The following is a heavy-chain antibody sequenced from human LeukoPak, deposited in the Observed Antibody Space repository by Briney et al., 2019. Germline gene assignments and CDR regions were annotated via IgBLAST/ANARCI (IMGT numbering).Heavy chain of an antibody. V-gene: IGHV1-2*02. Sequence: ASVKVSCKASGYTFTGYYMHWVRQAPGQGLEWMGWINPKSGGTKYAQKFQGRVTMTRDTSISTVYMELRSLGSDDAAVYSCARAGPMAHFDYWGQGTLVTVSS. CDR3: ARAGPMAHFDY. D-gene: IGHD5-24*01. CDR2: INPKSGGT. J-gene: IGHJ4*02. CDR1: GYTFTGYY.